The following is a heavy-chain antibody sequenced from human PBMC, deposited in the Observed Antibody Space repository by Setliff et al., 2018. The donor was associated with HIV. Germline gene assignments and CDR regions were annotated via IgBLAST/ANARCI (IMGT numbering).Heavy chain of an antibody. CDR1: GFSVSSND. D-gene: IGHD5-12*01. J-gene: IGHJ6*04. CDR2: ISAGGGST. CDR3: LVAVEEDV. V-gene: IGHV3-21*01. Sequence: GGSLRLSCAASGFSVSSNDMTWVRQAPGKGLEWVSTISAGGGSTYYADSVKGRFTISRDNAKNSLYLQMNSLRAEDTAVYYCLVAVEEDVWGKGTTVTVSS.